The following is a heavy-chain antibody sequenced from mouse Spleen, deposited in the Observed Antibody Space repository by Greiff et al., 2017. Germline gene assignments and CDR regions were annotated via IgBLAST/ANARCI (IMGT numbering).Heavy chain of an antibody. CDR3: GEGGNYYAMDY. Sequence: EVQLQESGAELVKPGASVKLSCTASGFNLKDTYMHWVKQRPEQGLEWIGRIDPANGNTKYDPKFQGKATITADTSSNTAYLQLSSLTSEDTAVYDCGEGGNYYAMDYWGQGTSVTVTS. D-gene: IGHD2-1*01. CDR1: GFNLKDTY. V-gene: IGHV14-3*02. J-gene: IGHJ4*01. CDR2: IDPANGNT.